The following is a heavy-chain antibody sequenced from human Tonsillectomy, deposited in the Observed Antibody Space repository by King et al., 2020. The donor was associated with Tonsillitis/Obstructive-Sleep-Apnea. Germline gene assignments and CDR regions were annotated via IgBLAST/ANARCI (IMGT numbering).Heavy chain of an antibody. J-gene: IGHJ4*02. V-gene: IGHV1-24*01. D-gene: IGHD6-13*01. Sequence: QLVQSGAEVKKPGASVKVSCKVSGYTLTELSMHWVRQAPRKGLEWMGNFDPEDGETIYAQKFQGRVTMTEDTSTDTAYMELSSLRSEDTAVYYCATAPIAAATSIFDYWGQGTLVTVSS. CDR2: FDPEDGET. CDR3: ATAPIAAATSIFDY. CDR1: GYTLTELS.